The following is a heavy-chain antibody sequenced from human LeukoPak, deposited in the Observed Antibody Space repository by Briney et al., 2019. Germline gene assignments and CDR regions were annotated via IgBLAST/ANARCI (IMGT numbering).Heavy chain of an antibody. CDR1: GFTFDNYA. Sequence: GGSLRLSCAASGFTFDNYAMNWVRQVPGKGLEWISLISWNSGTIGYADSVKGRFTISRDNANNLLYLQMNSLRAEDTALYYCARAYKDRSLAGKKEFFQHWGQGTLVTASS. CDR2: ISWNSGTI. D-gene: IGHD6-19*01. V-gene: IGHV3-9*01. J-gene: IGHJ1*01. CDR3: ARAYKDRSLAGKKEFFQH.